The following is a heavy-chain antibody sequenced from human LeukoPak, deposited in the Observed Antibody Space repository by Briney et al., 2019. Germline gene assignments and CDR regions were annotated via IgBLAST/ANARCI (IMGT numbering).Heavy chain of an antibody. CDR2: ISSSSSYI. V-gene: IGHV3-21*01. J-gene: IGHJ6*03. CDR3: AKDSAFYYIDV. CDR1: GFTFSSYS. Sequence: GGSLRLSCAASGFTFSSYSMNWVRQAPGKGLEWVSSISSSSSYIYYADSVKGRFTISRDNAKNSLYLQMNSLRAEDTAVYYCAKDSAFYYIDVWGKGTTAIISS. D-gene: IGHD3-10*01.